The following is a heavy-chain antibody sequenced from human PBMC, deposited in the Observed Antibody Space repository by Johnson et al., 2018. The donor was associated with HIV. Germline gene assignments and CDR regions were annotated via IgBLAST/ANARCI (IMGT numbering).Heavy chain of an antibody. V-gene: IGHV3-9*01. CDR2: ISWNSGSI. D-gene: IGHD2-15*01. J-gene: IGHJ3*02. CDR3: AKDLRSVNLDAFDI. Sequence: VQLVESGGGVVQPGRSLRLSCAASGFTFSSYAMHWVRQAPGKGLEWVSGISWNSGSIGYADSVKGRFTISRDNAKNSLYLQMNSLRAEDTALYYCAKDLRSVNLDAFDIWGQGTMVTVSS. CDR1: GFTFSSYA.